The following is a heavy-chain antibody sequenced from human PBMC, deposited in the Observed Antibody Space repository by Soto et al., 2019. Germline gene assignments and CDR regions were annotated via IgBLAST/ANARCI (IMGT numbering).Heavy chain of an antibody. V-gene: IGHV3-33*01. Sequence: QVQLVESGGGVVQPGRSLRLACAASGFTFSSYGMHWVRQAPGKGLEWVAVIWDDGSNKYYADSVKGRFTISRDNSKNTIYLQMNSLRAEYTAVYYCEREGYSGYGLINYYYGMDVWGQGTTVTVSS. D-gene: IGHD5-12*01. CDR3: EREGYSGYGLINYYYGMDV. CDR2: IWDDGSNK. CDR1: GFTFSSYG. J-gene: IGHJ6*02.